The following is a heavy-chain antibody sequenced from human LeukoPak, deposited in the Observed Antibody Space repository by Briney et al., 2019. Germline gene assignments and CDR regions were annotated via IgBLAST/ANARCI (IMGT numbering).Heavy chain of an antibody. CDR1: GFTFSDYY. J-gene: IGHJ6*03. CDR3: ARGHSPGYMDV. CDR2: ISSSGTTI. D-gene: IGHD1-26*01. Sequence: GGSLRLSCAASGFTFSDYYMSWIRQGPGKGLEWISYISSSGTTIYYADSVKGRFTISRDNAKNSLYLQMNSLRAEDTAVYYCARGHSPGYMDVWGKGTTVTISS. V-gene: IGHV3-11*04.